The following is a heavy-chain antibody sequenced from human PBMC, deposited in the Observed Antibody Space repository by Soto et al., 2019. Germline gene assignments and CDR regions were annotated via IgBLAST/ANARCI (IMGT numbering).Heavy chain of an antibody. CDR2: IKNDGTST. CDR1: GFTFSSYW. CDR3: ARVGVGAYYFDY. Sequence: EVQLVESGGDLVQPGGSLRLSCAASGFTFSSYWMHWVRQAPGKGLVWVSRIKNDGTSTSYADSVKGRFTISRDNAENTLYLQMTSVGAEDTSVYYCARVGVGAYYFDYWGQGTLVTVSS. D-gene: IGHD1-26*01. J-gene: IGHJ4*02. V-gene: IGHV3-74*01.